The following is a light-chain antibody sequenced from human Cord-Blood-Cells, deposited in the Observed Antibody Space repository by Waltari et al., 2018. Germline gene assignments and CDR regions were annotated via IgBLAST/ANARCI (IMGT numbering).Light chain of an antibody. CDR3: QQYGSSYT. CDR2: GSY. J-gene: IGKJ3*01. V-gene: IGKV3-20*01. CDR1: QRGSSSY. Sequence: IVSPQSPGPLSLSPGERATLSCRASQRGSSSYLAWYQQKPGQAPRLLIYGSYRRSTGTPDMFSGGGSGTDFTLTISRLEPEDFAEYYCQQYGSSYTFGPGTKVDIK.